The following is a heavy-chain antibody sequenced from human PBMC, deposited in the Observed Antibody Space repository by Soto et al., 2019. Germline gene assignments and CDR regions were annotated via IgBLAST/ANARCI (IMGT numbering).Heavy chain of an antibody. V-gene: IGHV3-15*07. Sequence: PGGSLRLSCAASGFTFSNAWMNWVRQAPGKGLEWVGRIKSKTDGGTTDYAAPVKGRFTISRDNSKNTLYLQMNSLRAEDTAVYYCAKLRFLQWLPGWFDPRGQGTLVTVSS. D-gene: IGHD3-3*01. CDR1: GFTFSNAW. CDR3: AKLRFLQWLPGWFDP. CDR2: IKSKTDGGTT. J-gene: IGHJ5*02.